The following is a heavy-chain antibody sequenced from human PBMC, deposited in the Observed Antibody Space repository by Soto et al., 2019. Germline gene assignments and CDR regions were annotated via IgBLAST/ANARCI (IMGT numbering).Heavy chain of an antibody. CDR2: ISTTSFTI. J-gene: IGHJ5*02. Sequence: GGSLRLSCAASGFSFSTYNIDWVRQAPGKGPEWIAYISTTSFTIYYAESVKGRFTISRDNDRNSLYLEMNSLRDEDSGMYFCARHGWTMTTKNPFDIWGQGTQVTVSS. CDR3: ARHGWTMTTKNPFDI. CDR1: GFSFSTYN. V-gene: IGHV3-48*02. D-gene: IGHD4-17*01.